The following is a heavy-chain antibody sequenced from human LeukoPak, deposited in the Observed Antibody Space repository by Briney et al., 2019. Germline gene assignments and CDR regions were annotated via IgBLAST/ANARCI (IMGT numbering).Heavy chain of an antibody. Sequence: GGSLRLSCAASGFTFSSHWMHWVRQGPGKGLVWLSRINSGGSITNYADSVKGRLTISRDNANNTLYLEINSLTAEDTAVYFCASGYCPNGVCSNNVGYWGQGTLVTVSS. CDR3: ASGYCPNGVCSNNVGY. CDR1: GFTFSSHW. D-gene: IGHD2-8*01. J-gene: IGHJ4*02. V-gene: IGHV3-74*01. CDR2: INSGGSIT.